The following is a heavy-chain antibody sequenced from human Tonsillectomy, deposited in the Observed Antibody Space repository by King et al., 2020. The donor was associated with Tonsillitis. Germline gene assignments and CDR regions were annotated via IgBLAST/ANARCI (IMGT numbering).Heavy chain of an antibody. V-gene: IGHV3-53*01. CDR3: ARGGPDYGAFDI. Sequence: VQLVESGGGLIQPGGSLRLSCAASGFTVSSNYMNWVRQAPGKGLEWVSVIYRGGSTYSADSVKGRFTISRDNSKNMLYLQMNSLRAGDTAVYYCARGGPDYGAFDIWGQGTMVTVSS. D-gene: IGHD4-17*01. CDR2: IYRGGST. J-gene: IGHJ3*02. CDR1: GFTVSSNY.